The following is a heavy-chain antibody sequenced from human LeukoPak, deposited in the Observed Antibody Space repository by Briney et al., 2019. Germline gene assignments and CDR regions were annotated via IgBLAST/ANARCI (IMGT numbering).Heavy chain of an antibody. J-gene: IGHJ4*02. CDR1: GGSISSYY. CDR2: IYYSGST. V-gene: IGHV4-59*01. CDR3: ARVVPVPAPLRYFDWLFDY. Sequence: PSETLPLTCTVSGGSISSYYWSWIRQPPGKGLEWIGYIYYSGSTNYNPSLKSRVTISVDTSKNQFSLKLSSVTAADTAVYYCARVVPVPAPLRYFDWLFDYWGQGTLVTVSS. D-gene: IGHD3-9*01.